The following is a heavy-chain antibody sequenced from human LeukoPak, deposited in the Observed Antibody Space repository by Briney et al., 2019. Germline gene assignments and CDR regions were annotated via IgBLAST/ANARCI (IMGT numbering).Heavy chain of an antibody. Sequence: PSETLSLTCTVSGGSISNYYWSWIRQPAGKGLEYIGRIYSTGNTNYNPSLKSRVTMAVDTSNNQLSLKLTSLTAADTALYFCARGPGYTGSYSFDYWGPGTLVTVSS. CDR1: GGSISNYY. V-gene: IGHV4-4*07. D-gene: IGHD1-26*01. CDR2: IYSTGNT. CDR3: ARGPGYTGSYSFDY. J-gene: IGHJ4*02.